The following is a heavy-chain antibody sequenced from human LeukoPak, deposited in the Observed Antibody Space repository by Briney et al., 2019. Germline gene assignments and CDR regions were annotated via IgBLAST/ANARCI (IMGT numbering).Heavy chain of an antibody. D-gene: IGHD3-10*01. V-gene: IGHV3-30*02. J-gene: IGHJ4*02. Sequence: PGGSLRLSCAASGFTFSSHAMHWVRQAPGKGLEWVAFIRYDGSIKYYPDSVKGRFTISRDNSKNTLYLQMNSLRAEDTAVYYCAKDEGLLWFGELSDYWGQGTLVTVSS. CDR1: GFTFSSHA. CDR2: IRYDGSIK. CDR3: AKDEGLLWFGELSDY.